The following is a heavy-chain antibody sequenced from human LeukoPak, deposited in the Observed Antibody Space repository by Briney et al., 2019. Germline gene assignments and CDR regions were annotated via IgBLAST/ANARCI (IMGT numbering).Heavy chain of an antibody. D-gene: IGHD3-10*01. Sequence: PSETLSLTCTVSGGSISSGGYYWSWIRQHPGKGLEWIGYIYYSGSTYYNPSLKSRVTISVDTSKNHFSLKLSSVTAADTAVYYCARRYFYVSGSYYNHFDPWGQGTLVTVSS. V-gene: IGHV4-31*03. CDR3: ARRYFYVSGSYYNHFDP. CDR2: IYYSGST. J-gene: IGHJ5*02. CDR1: GGSISSGGYY.